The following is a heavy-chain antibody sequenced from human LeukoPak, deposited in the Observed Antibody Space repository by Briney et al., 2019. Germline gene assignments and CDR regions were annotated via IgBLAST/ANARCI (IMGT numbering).Heavy chain of an antibody. D-gene: IGHD2-2*01. CDR2: ISSSSSYI. Sequence: GGSLRLSCAASGFTFSSYSMIWVRQAPGKGLEWVSSISSSSSYIYYADSVKGRFTISRDNAKNSLYLQMNSLRAEDTAVYYCAREGCSSTSCYVDYWGQGTLVTVSS. J-gene: IGHJ4*02. V-gene: IGHV3-21*01. CDR1: GFTFSSYS. CDR3: AREGCSSTSCYVDY.